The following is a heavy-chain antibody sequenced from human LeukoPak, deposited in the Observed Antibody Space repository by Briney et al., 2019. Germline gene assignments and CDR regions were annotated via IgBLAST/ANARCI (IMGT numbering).Heavy chain of an antibody. Sequence: GGSLRLSCAASGSAFSDHCMDWVRQAPGKGLEWVGRTRDKANSYTTEYAASVRGRFTISRDDSENSLSLQMDSLKTEDTAVYYCTSRRGLGQPFDYWGQGTLVTVSS. J-gene: IGHJ4*02. V-gene: IGHV3-72*01. CDR3: TSRRGLGQPFDY. D-gene: IGHD3/OR15-3a*01. CDR2: TRDKANSYTT. CDR1: GSAFSDHC.